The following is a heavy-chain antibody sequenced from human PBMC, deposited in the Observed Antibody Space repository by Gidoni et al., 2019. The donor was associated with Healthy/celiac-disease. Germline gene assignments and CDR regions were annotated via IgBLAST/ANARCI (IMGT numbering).Heavy chain of an antibody. J-gene: IGHJ4*02. V-gene: IGHV4-39*01. CDR3: ASSPRITMIVVPN. CDR1: GGSISSSSYY. Sequence: QLQLQASVPGLVKPSETLSLPCTVSGGSISSSSYYWGWIRQPPGKGLEWIGSLYYSGSNYYNTSLKSRVTISVDTSKNQFSLKLSAVTAADTAVYYCASSPRITMIVVPNWGQGTLVTVSS. D-gene: IGHD3-22*01. CDR2: LYYSGSN.